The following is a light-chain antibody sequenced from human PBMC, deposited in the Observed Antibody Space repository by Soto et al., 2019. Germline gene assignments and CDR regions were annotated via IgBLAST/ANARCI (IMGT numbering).Light chain of an antibody. J-gene: IGKJ4*01. CDR2: DGS. CDR1: QRVSSSY. Sequence: EIVLTQSPGTLSLSPGERATLSCRASQRVSSSYVAWYRQKPGQAPRLLIYDGSSRATGVPDRFSGSGSGTDFTLTISGLELEDFAVYYCQQYGRSLLTFGGGTKVQIK. V-gene: IGKV3-20*01. CDR3: QQYGRSLLT.